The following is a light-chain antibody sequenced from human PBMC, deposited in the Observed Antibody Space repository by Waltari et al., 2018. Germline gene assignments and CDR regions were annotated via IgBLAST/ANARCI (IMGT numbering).Light chain of an antibody. CDR2: KAS. Sequence: DIQMTQSPSTLSASVGDRVTITCRACQSISSWLAWYQQKPGKAPKLLIYKASSLESGVPSRFSGSGSGTEFTLTISSLQPDDFATYYCQQYNSYRTFGQGTKVEIK. CDR3: QQYNSYRT. J-gene: IGKJ1*01. CDR1: QSISSW. V-gene: IGKV1-5*03.